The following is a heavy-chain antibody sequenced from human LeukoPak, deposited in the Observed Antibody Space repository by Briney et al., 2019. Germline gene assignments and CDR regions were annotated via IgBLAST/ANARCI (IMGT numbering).Heavy chain of an antibody. CDR2: IDSRSSVI. J-gene: IGHJ4*02. CDR3: ARGRGLSGSYYSFDY. D-gene: IGHD3-10*01. CDR1: GFTFQDYA. Sequence: PGGSLRLSCAPSGFTFQDYAMHWVRQAPGKGLEWVSYIDSRSSVIHYADSVKGRFTISRDSAKNSLYLQMTSLRAEDTAVYYCARGRGLSGSYYSFDYWGQGTLVTVSS. V-gene: IGHV3-48*04.